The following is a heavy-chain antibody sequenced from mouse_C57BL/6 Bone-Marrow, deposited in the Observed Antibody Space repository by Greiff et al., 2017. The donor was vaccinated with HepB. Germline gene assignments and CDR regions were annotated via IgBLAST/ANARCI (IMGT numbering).Heavy chain of an antibody. V-gene: IGHV1-64*01. J-gene: IGHJ4*01. D-gene: IGHD1-1*01. CDR2: IHPNSGST. Sequence: QVHVKQPGAELVKPGASVKLSCKASGYTFTSYWMHWVKQRPGQGLEWIGMIHPNSGSTNYNEKFKSKATLTVDKSSSTAYMQLSSLTSEDSAVYYCARPYYGSSYNYAMDYWGQGTSVTVSS. CDR1: GYTFTSYW. CDR3: ARPYYGSSYNYAMDY.